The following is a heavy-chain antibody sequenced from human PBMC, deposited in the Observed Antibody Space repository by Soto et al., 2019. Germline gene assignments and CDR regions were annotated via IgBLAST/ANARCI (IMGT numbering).Heavy chain of an antibody. CDR1: GYTFTRYT. Sequence: SVKVSCKASGYTFTRYTVNWVRQAPGQRLEWMGWINPDNGNTKSSQKFQDRVIITRDTSASTAYMDLSSLRSEDTAVYYCDRGITTGQLDPWGQGALVTVSS. CDR2: INPDNGNT. J-gene: IGHJ5*02. V-gene: IGHV1-3*01. D-gene: IGHD3-10*01. CDR3: DRGITTGQLDP.